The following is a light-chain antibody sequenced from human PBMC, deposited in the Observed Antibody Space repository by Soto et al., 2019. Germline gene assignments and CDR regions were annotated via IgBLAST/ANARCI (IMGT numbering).Light chain of an antibody. Sequence: QSVLTQPPSVSAAPGQKVTISCSGSSSNIGHSSVFWYRQLPGTAPKLVIFDNVNRPSGIPDRFSGSKSGTSATLGVTGLQIGDEADYYCGAWDSSLSAGVFGGGTKLTVL. CDR3: GAWDSSLSAGV. V-gene: IGLV1-51*01. CDR2: DNV. J-gene: IGLJ3*02. CDR1: SSNIGHSS.